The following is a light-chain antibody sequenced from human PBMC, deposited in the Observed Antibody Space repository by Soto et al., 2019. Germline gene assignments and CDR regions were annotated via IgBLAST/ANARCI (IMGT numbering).Light chain of an antibody. V-gene: IGLV2-11*01. CDR3: CSYAGSYTMI. CDR1: SSDVGGYDY. J-gene: IGLJ2*01. Sequence: QSALTQPRSVSGSPGQSVTISCTGTSSDVGGYDYVSWYQQYPGKAPKPMIYDVNKRPSGVPVRFSGSKSGNTASLTISGLQAEDEADYYCCSYAGSYTMIFGGGTKLTVL. CDR2: DVN.